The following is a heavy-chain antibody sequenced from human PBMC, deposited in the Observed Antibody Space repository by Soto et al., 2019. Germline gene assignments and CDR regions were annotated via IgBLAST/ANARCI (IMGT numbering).Heavy chain of an antibody. Sequence: ASVKVSCKASGYSFNDYGITWVRQAPGQGLEWMGWIRAWNGNTDYAQNVQGRVTMTTDTSTRTAYMELRSLRPDDTAVYFCARATSLPPTRFTTAGKYYFDSWGQGTLVTVSS. V-gene: IGHV1-18*01. J-gene: IGHJ4*02. CDR2: IRAWNGNT. CDR3: ARATSLPPTRFTTAGKYYFDS. CDR1: GYSFNDYG. D-gene: IGHD4-4*01.